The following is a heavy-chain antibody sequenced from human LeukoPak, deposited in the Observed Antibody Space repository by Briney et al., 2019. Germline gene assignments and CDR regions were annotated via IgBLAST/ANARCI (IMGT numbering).Heavy chain of an antibody. Sequence: SETLSLTCTVSGGSISSSSYYWGWIRQPPGKGLEWIGGIYYSGSTYYNPSLKSRVTISVDTSKNQFSLKLSSVTAADTAMYYCARHLYDSSGYYLNYWGQGTLVTVSS. CDR1: GGSISSSSYY. CDR3: ARHLYDSSGYYLNY. J-gene: IGHJ4*02. D-gene: IGHD3-22*01. CDR2: IYYSGST. V-gene: IGHV4-39*01.